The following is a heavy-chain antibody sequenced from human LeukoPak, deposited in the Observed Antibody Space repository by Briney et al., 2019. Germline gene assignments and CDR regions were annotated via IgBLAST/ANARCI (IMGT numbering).Heavy chain of an antibody. CDR2: ISSSSSYI. CDR1: GFTFSSYS. D-gene: IGHD6-19*01. V-gene: IGHV3-21*04. Sequence: GGSLRLSCAASGFTFSSYSMNWVRQAPGKGLEWVSSISSSSSYIYYADSVKGRFTISRDNAKNSLYLQMNSLRSEDTAVYYCARGEQWLVSNWFDPWGQGTLVTVSS. CDR3: ARGEQWLVSNWFDP. J-gene: IGHJ5*02.